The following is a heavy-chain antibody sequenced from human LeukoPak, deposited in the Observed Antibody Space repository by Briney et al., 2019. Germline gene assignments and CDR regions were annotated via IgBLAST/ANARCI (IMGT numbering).Heavy chain of an antibody. D-gene: IGHD3-10*01. CDR3: AREALLYGSGSYFDY. V-gene: IGHV4-59*01. CDR2: IYYSGST. CDR1: GGSISSYY. J-gene: IGHJ4*02. Sequence: PSETLSLTRTVSGGSISSYYWSWIRQPPGKGLEWIGYIYYSGSTNYNPSLKSRVTISVDTSKNQFSLKLSSLTAADTAVYYCAREALLYGSGSYFDYWGQGTLVTVSS.